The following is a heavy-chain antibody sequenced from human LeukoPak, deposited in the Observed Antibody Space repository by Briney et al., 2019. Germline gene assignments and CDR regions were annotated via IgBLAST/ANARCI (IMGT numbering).Heavy chain of an antibody. CDR3: ARFSKMTWGDWGDAFDV. Sequence: SATLSLMCSVYGGSFSDYFWSWIRQPPGKGLEWIGEIDDGGNTNYNPSLMSRVIVAMEKSKKQFSLVMRSVTAADTAIYYCARFSKMTWGDWGDAFDVWGQGTTVIVSS. V-gene: IGHV4-34*01. D-gene: IGHD2-21*02. J-gene: IGHJ3*01. CDR1: GGSFSDYF. CDR2: IDDGGNT.